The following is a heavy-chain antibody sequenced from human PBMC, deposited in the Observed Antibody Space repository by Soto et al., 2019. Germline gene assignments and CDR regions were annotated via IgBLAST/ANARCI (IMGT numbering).Heavy chain of an antibody. CDR1: GFTFSNYA. CDR3: AKWAYGDYPGWADS. Sequence: GGSLRLSCVVSGFTFSNYAMSWVRQAPGKGLEWVSAISGSGSSTHYADSLRGRFTTSRDNSEKTMYLQMNGLRAEDTAVYYCAKWAYGDYPGWADSWGQGTLVTVS. J-gene: IGHJ4*02. V-gene: IGHV3-23*01. D-gene: IGHD4-17*01. CDR2: ISGSGSST.